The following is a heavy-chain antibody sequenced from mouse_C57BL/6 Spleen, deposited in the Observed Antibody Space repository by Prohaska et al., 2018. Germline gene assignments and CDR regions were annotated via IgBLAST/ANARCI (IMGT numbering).Heavy chain of an antibody. Sequence: QIQLVQSGPELKKPGETVKISCKASGYTFTTYGMSWVKQAPGKGLKWMGWINTYAGVPTYADDFKGRFAFSLETSASTAYLQINNLKNEDTATDFCARGQFRSSYYYAMDYWGQGTSVTVSS. D-gene: IGHD3-3*01. J-gene: IGHJ4*01. V-gene: IGHV9-3*01. CDR1: GYTFTTYG. CDR2: INTYAGVP. CDR3: ARGQFRSSYYYAMDY.